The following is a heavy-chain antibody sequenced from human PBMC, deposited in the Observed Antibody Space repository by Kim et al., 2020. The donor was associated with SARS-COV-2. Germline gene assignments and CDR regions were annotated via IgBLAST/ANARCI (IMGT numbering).Heavy chain of an antibody. D-gene: IGHD6-13*01. CDR2: IIPIFGTA. J-gene: IGHJ5*02. CDR1: GGTFSSYA. V-gene: IGHV1-69*13. Sequence: SVKVSCKASGGTFSSYAISWVRQAPGQGLEWMGGIIPIFGTANYAQKFQGRVTITADESTSTAYMELSSLRSEDTAVYYCARGPGIAAAHWFDPWGQGTLVTVSS. CDR3: ARGPGIAAAHWFDP.